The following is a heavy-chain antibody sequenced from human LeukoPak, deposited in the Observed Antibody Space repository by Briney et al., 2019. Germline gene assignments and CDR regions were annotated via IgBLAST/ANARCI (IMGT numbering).Heavy chain of an antibody. J-gene: IGHJ4*02. CDR1: GFTFSSYG. V-gene: IGHV3-23*01. D-gene: IGHD5-12*01. Sequence: GGSLRLSCAASGFTFSSYGMSWVRQAPGKGLEWVSAISGSGGSTYYADSVKGRFTISRDNYKNTLYLQMNSLRAEDTVVYYGAKDQWGGGYSGYDSDYWGQGTLVTVSS. CDR2: ISGSGGST. CDR3: AKDQWGGGYSGYDSDY.